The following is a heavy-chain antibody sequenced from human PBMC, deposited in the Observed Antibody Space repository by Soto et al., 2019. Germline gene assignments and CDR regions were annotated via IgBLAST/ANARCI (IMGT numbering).Heavy chain of an antibody. D-gene: IGHD3-16*02. CDR2: INVDNGNT. J-gene: IGHJ6*02. Sequence: QIQLVQSGADVRKPGASVKVSCTASGYTFTTYAMHWVRQAPGQRPEWMGWINVDNGNTKYSQNFHGRVTITRDTSASTAYIELSGLTYGDTGVSFCARDGRYRYGSYSHYGMDVWGQGTTVIVSS. CDR1: GYTFTTYA. V-gene: IGHV1-3*01. CDR3: ARDGRYRYGSYSHYGMDV.